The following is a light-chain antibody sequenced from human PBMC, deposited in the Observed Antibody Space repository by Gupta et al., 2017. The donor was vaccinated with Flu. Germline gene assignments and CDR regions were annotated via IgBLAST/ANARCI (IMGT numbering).Light chain of an antibody. CDR1: TSNIGSNV. CDR2: YDH. J-gene: IGLJ3*02. V-gene: IGLV1-44*01. CDR3: EAWDDTLSGLWV. Sequence: VTISGSGSTSNIGSNVVSCYQRLPGTAPNLLIYYDHQRHSGSPDRFSGSKSGTSASIAIRGLQSEDEADYYCEAWDDTLSGLWVIGGGTKLTVL.